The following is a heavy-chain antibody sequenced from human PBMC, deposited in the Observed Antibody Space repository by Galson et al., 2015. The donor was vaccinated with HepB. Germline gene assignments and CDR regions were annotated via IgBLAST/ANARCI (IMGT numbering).Heavy chain of an antibody. CDR1: GYSFTDYW. D-gene: IGHD1-26*01. CDR2: IDPSDSYT. Sequence: QSGAEVKKPGESLRISCTASGYSFTDYWITWVRQMPGKGLEWMGRIDPSDSYTNYSPSFQGHVTISADKSISTAYLQWSSLRASDTAMYYCARQRSGSYSAPDYWGQGTLVTVSS. J-gene: IGHJ4*02. CDR3: ARQRSGSYSAPDY. V-gene: IGHV5-10-1*01.